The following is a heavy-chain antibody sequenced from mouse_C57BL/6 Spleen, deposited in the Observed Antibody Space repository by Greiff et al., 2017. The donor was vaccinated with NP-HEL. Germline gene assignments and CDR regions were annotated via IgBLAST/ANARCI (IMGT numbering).Heavy chain of an antibody. CDR3: ARGGYDGWNAMDY. CDR2: IYPGSGNT. J-gene: IGHJ4*01. Sequence: VQLQQSGPELVKPGASVKISCKASGYSFTSYYIHWVKQRPGQGLEWIGWIYPGSGNTKYNEKFKGKATLTADTSSSTAYMQLSSLTSEDSAVYYCARGGYDGWNAMDYWGQGTSVTVSS. D-gene: IGHD2-2*01. CDR1: GYSFTSYY. V-gene: IGHV1-66*01.